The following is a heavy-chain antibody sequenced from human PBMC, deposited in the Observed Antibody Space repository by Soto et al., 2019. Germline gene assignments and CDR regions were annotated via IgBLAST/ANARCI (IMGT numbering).Heavy chain of an antibody. D-gene: IGHD3-22*01. V-gene: IGHV1-18*01. CDR1: GYTFITYR. CDR2: ISTYNGNT. Sequence: QVQLVQSGAEVKKPGASVKVSCKASGYTFITYRVSWVRQAPGQGLDWLGWISTYNGNTRYAERLQGRVTMTTDTTTNTAYMELRNLRSDDTAVYYCVRGPTDYYDNSANYFLDYWGQGTLVTVSS. CDR3: VRGPTDYYDNSANYFLDY. J-gene: IGHJ4*02.